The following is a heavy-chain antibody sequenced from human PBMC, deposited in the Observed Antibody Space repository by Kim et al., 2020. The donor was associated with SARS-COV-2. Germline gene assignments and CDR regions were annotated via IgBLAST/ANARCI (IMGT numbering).Heavy chain of an antibody. CDR3: AVDLSGYWGDSDPPNY. J-gene: IGHJ4*02. D-gene: IGHD3-22*01. Sequence: SVKVSCKASGGTFSSYAISWVRQAPGQGLEWMGRIIPILGIANYAQKFQGRVTITAYKSPSTAYMELSSLRSEDTAVYYCAVDLSGYWGDSDPPNYWGQ. CDR1: GGTFSSYA. V-gene: IGHV1-69*04. CDR2: IIPILGIA.